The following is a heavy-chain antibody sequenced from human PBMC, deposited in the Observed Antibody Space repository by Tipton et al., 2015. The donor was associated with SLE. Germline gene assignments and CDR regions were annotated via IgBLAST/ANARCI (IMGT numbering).Heavy chain of an antibody. CDR1: GFTFSNAW. J-gene: IGHJ5*02. CDR2: IKTHSDAAAT. Sequence: GSLRLSCAASGFTFSNAWMSWVRQIPGKGLQWLGHIKTHSDAAATEYTAPVRGRFIVSRDDAKSTVYLQMNGLQSEDTAVYYCTTTSRRDAYSFKAWGQGTQVTVSS. CDR3: TTTSRRDAYSFKA. D-gene: IGHD5-24*01. V-gene: IGHV3-15*01.